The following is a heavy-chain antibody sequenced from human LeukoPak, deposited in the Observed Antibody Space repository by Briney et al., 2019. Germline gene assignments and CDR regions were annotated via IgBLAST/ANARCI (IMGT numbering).Heavy chain of an antibody. CDR3: ARLQGGYVLDASDI. V-gene: IGHV4-34*01. CDR2: INHSGST. J-gene: IGHJ3*02. CDR1: GGSFSGYY. Sequence: PSETLSLTCAVYGGSFSGYYWSWIRQPPGKGLEWIGEINHSGSTNYNPSLKSRVTISVDTSKNQFSLKLSSVTAADTAVYYCARLQGGYVLDASDIWGQGTMVTVSS. D-gene: IGHD3-16*01.